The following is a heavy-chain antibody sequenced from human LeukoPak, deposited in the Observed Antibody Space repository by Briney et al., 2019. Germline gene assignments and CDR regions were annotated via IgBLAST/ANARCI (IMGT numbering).Heavy chain of an antibody. CDR3: AKDKIVVAGNFDY. CDR2: IRYDGSNK. J-gene: IGHJ4*02. CDR1: GFTFSTYW. D-gene: IGHD3-22*01. V-gene: IGHV3-30*02. Sequence: GGSLRLSCAASGFTFSTYWMSWVRQAPGKGLEWVAFIRYDGSNKYYADSVKGRFIISRDNSKNTLYLQMNSLRAEDTAVYYCAKDKIVVAGNFDYWGQGTLVTVSS.